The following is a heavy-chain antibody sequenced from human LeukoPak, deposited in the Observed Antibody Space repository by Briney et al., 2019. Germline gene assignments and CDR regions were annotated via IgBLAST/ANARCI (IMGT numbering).Heavy chain of an antibody. CDR1: GFTFSSYA. CDR3: ARESMVRGAHWPLDY. Sequence: GGSLRLSCAASGFTFSSYAMHWVRQAPGKGLEWVAVISYDGSNKYYADSVKGRFTISRDNSKNTLYLQMNSLRTEDTAVYYCARESMVRGAHWPLDYWGQGTLVTVSS. D-gene: IGHD3-10*01. J-gene: IGHJ4*02. CDR2: ISYDGSNK. V-gene: IGHV3-30-3*01.